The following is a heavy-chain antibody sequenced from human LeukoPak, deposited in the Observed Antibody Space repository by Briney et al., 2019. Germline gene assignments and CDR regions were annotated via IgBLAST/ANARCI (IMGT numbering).Heavy chain of an antibody. J-gene: IGHJ4*02. V-gene: IGHV4-39*01. CDR1: GGSISSSSYY. CDR3: ARQQYYDSSGYCFDY. Sequence: TSETLSLTCTVSGGSISSSSYYWGWIRQPPGKGLEWIGSIYYSGSTYYNPSLKSRVTISVDTSKNQFSLKLSSVTAADTAVYYCARQQYYDSSGYCFDYWGQGTLVTVSS. D-gene: IGHD3-22*01. CDR2: IYYSGST.